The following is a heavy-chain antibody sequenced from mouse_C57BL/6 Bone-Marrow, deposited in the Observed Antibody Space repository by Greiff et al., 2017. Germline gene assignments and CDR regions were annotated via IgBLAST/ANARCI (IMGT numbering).Heavy chain of an antibody. CDR1: GFTFTDYY. J-gene: IGHJ3*01. Sequence: EVQLVESGGGLVQPGGSLSLSCAASGFTFTDYYMSWVRQPPGKALEWLGFIRNKANGYTTEYRVSVKGRFTISRDNSQSILYLQVNALRAEDSATYYCASHYYGSSHLAWFAYWGQGTLVTVSA. CDR3: ASHYYGSSHLAWFAY. D-gene: IGHD1-1*01. V-gene: IGHV7-3*01. CDR2: IRNKANGYTT.